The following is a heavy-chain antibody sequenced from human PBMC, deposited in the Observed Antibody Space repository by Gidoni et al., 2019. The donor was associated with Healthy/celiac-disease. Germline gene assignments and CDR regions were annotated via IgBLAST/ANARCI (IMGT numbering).Heavy chain of an antibody. CDR1: GGSISSSSYY. Sequence: QLQLQESGPGLVKPSETLSLTCTASGGSISSSSYYWGWIRQPPGKGLEWIGSIYYSGSTYYNPSLKSRVTISVDTSKNQFSLKLSSVTAADTAVYYCRGSSQIMGFDPWGQGTLVTVSS. D-gene: IGHD6-13*01. V-gene: IGHV4-39*01. CDR3: RGSSQIMGFDP. CDR2: IYYSGST. J-gene: IGHJ5*02.